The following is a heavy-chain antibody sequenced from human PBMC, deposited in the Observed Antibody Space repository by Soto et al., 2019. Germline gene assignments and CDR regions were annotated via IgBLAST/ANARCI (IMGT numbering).Heavy chain of an antibody. Sequence: SETLSLTCTVSGGSISSSSYYWGWIRQPPGKGLEWIGSIYYSGSTYYNPSLKSRVTISVDTSKNQFSLKLSSVTAADTAVYYCASCVGALLIRYYFDYWGQGTLVTVSS. J-gene: IGHJ4*02. CDR3: ASCVGALLIRYYFDY. V-gene: IGHV4-39*01. D-gene: IGHD1-26*01. CDR1: GGSISSSSYY. CDR2: IYYSGST.